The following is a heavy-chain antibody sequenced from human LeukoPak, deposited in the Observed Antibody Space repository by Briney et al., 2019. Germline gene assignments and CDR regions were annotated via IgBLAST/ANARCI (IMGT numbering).Heavy chain of an antibody. J-gene: IGHJ4*02. V-gene: IGHV1-2*02. D-gene: IGHD6-13*01. CDR3: ARQYSSSWAQFDC. CDR1: GYTFTGYY. CDR2: INPNSGGT. Sequence: GASVTVSCKASGYTFTGYYMHWVRQAPGQGLEWMGWINPNSGGTNYAQKFQGRVTMARDTSISTAYMELGRLRSDDTAVYYCARQYSSSWAQFDCWGQGTLVSVSP.